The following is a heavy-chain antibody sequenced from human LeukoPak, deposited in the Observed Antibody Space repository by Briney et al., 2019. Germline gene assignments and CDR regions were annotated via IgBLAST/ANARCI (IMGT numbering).Heavy chain of an antibody. J-gene: IGHJ5*02. D-gene: IGHD4-17*01. CDR3: SRGGYGDYNNWFDP. CDR2: IWDNGSNK. CDR1: GFTFSSFA. V-gene: IGHV3-33*01. Sequence: GGSLRLSCAASGFTFSSFAMHWVRQAPGKGLEWVADIWDNGSNKYYAESVKGRVTISRDNSRNTLYMEMNSLRAEDTAVYYCSRGGYGDYNNWFDPWGQGTLVIVSS.